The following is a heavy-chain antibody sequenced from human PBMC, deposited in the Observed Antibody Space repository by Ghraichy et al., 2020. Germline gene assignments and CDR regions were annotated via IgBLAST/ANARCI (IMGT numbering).Heavy chain of an antibody. D-gene: IGHD2-15*01. CDR1: GFTFSSYS. Sequence: GGSLRLSCAASGFTFSSYSMNWVRQAPGKGLEWVSSISSSSSYIYYADSVKGRFTISRDNAKNSLYLQMNSLRAEDTAVYYCARDFHVVVAATPNYYYYYGMDVWGQGTTVTVSS. CDR2: ISSSSSYI. CDR3: ARDFHVVVAATPNYYYYYGMDV. V-gene: IGHV3-21*01. J-gene: IGHJ6*02.